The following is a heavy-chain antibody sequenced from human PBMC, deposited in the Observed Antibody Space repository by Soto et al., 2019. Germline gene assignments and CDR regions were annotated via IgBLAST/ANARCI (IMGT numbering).Heavy chain of an antibody. Sequence: QVQLVQSGAEVKKPGSSVKVSCKASGGTFSSYAISWVRQAPGQGLEWMGGIIPIFGTANYAQKFQGRVTITGDNSTSTAYMELSSLRSEDTAVYYCARDHLVQAGSYYYYYGMDVWGQGTTVTVSS. J-gene: IGHJ6*02. CDR1: GGTFSSYA. D-gene: IGHD2-8*02. CDR3: ARDHLVQAGSYYYYYGMDV. CDR2: IIPIFGTA. V-gene: IGHV1-69*06.